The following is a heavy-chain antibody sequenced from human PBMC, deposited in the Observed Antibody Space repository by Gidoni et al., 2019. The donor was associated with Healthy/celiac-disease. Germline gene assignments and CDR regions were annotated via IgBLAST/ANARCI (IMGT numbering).Heavy chain of an antibody. Sequence: QVQLQESGPGLVKPSETLSLTCTVSGGSISSYYWSWIRQPPGKGLEWIGYIYYSGSTNYNPSLKSRVTISVDTSKNQFSLKLSSVTAADTAVYYCARYIQLWDNSSSWYRGWYFDYWGQGTLVTVSS. CDR3: ARYIQLWDNSSSWYRGWYFDY. V-gene: IGHV4-59*01. D-gene: IGHD6-13*01. CDR1: GGSISSYY. J-gene: IGHJ4*02. CDR2: IYYSGST.